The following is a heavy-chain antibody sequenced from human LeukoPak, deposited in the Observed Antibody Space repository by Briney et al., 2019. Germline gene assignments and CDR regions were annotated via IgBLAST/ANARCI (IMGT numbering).Heavy chain of an antibody. D-gene: IGHD3-22*01. CDR3: ARILRRYYDSSGYYYYYYYYMDV. J-gene: IGHJ6*03. CDR1: GYTFTSYD. CDR2: MNPNSGNT. Sequence: ASVKVSCKASGYTFTSYDINWVRQAPGQGLEWMGWMNPNSGNTGYAQKFQGRVTITRNTSISTAYMELSSLRSEDTAVYYCARILRRYYDSSGYYYYYYYYMDVWGKGTTVTVSS. V-gene: IGHV1-8*03.